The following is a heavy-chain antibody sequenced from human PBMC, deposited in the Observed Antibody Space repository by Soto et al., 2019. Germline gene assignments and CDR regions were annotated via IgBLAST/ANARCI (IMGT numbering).Heavy chain of an antibody. Sequence: GESLKISCKGSGYSFTSYWIGWVRQMPGKGLEWMGIIYPGDSDTRYSPSFQGQVTISADKSISTAYLQWSSLKASDTAMYYCARLRGYCSGTSCPYYYYGMDVWGQGTTVTVSS. CDR2: IYPGDSDT. CDR3: ARLRGYCSGTSCPYYYYGMDV. J-gene: IGHJ6*02. CDR1: GYSFTSYW. V-gene: IGHV5-51*01. D-gene: IGHD2-2*01.